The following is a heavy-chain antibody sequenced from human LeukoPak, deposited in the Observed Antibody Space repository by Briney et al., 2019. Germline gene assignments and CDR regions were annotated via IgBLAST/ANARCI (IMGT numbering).Heavy chain of an antibody. J-gene: IGHJ4*02. D-gene: IGHD3-3*01. Sequence: PGGSLRLSCAASGFTFSNYGMHWVRQAPGKGLDWVAFIRPDGSNKYYADSVKGRFTFSRDNPKNTLYLQMNSLRAEDTAVYYWARAGPIGESGYPHDYWGQGTLVTVSS. CDR1: GFTFSNYG. V-gene: IGHV3-30*02. CDR3: ARAGPIGESGYPHDY. CDR2: IRPDGSNK.